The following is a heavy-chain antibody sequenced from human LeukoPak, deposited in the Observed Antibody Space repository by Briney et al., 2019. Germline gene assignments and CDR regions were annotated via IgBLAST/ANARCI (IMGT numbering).Heavy chain of an antibody. D-gene: IGHD1-26*01. J-gene: IGHJ4*02. V-gene: IGHV4-59*08. CDR2: ISDSGST. CDR3: ASLGGTYDY. CDR1: GGSLSSYY. Sequence: SETLSLTCSVSGGSLSSYYWSWVRQPPGKGLEWIGYISDSGSTNYNPSLKSRVTISRDTSKNQVSLKMRFVTAADTAVYFCASLGGTYDYWGQGTLVTVSS.